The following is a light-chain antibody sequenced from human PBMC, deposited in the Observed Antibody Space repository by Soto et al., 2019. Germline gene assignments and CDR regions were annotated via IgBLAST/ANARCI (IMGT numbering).Light chain of an antibody. V-gene: IGKV3-15*01. CDR1: QSLGIN. J-gene: IGKJ2*01. Sequence: EIVMTQSPATRSVSPGERTTLSCRASQSLGINLAWYQQKPGQAPRLLIYGASTRATGIPGRFSGRGSGTEFTLTISSLQSEDFAVYYCQQYNNWPYTFGQGTKVDIK. CDR3: QQYNNWPYT. CDR2: GAS.